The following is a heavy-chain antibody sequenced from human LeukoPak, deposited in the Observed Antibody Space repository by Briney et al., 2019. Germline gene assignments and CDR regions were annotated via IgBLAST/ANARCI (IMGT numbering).Heavy chain of an antibody. J-gene: IGHJ1*01. CDR1: GGYISSSSYY. Sequence: PSETLSLTCTVSGGYISSSSYYWGWIRQPPGKGLEWIGDIYYTGRTYYSSSLKSRLTVSIDTSKNQFSLNLASLTAADTAVYYCARRRYYDSTGYLDWGQGTLVTVSS. CDR2: IYYTGRT. CDR3: ARRRYYDSTGYLD. D-gene: IGHD3-22*01. V-gene: IGHV4-39*01.